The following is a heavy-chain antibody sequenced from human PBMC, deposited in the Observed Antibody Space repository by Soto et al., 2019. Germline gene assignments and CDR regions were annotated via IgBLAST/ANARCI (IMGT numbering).Heavy chain of an antibody. CDR3: ARRIPFGYGMDV. CDR2: ITSNGGNT. Sequence: GGSLRLSCAASGVTFSSYAMHWVRQAPGKGLEYVSAITSNGGNTDYASSVKGRFTISRDNSKNTLYLQMGSLRAEDMAVYYCARRIPFGYGMDVWGQGTTVTVSS. J-gene: IGHJ6*02. CDR1: GVTFSSYA. V-gene: IGHV3-64*01. D-gene: IGHD2-21*01.